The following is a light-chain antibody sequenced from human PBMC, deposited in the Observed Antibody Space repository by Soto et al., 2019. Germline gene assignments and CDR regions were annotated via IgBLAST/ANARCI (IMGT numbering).Light chain of an antibody. V-gene: IGKV1-17*01. CDR3: QQYNTFWT. Sequence: DIQMTQSPSPLSASVADRVPITCRASQDIGTDLGWYQQKPGKAPERLIYEASVLQSGVPSRFSGSGSGTEFTLTISSLQPDDFATYYCQQYNTFWTFGQGTKVDIK. CDR1: QDIGTD. CDR2: EAS. J-gene: IGKJ1*01.